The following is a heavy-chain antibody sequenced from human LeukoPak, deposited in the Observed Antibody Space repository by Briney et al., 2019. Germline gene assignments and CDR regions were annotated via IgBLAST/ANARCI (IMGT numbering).Heavy chain of an antibody. CDR1: GGTFSSYA. J-gene: IGHJ4*02. Sequence: APVKVSCKASGGTFSSYAISWVRQAPGQGLEWMGRIIPIFGTANYAQKFQGRVTITTDESTSTAYMELSSLRSEDTAVYYCARDHDYGDYDVFVYWGQGTLVTVSS. V-gene: IGHV1-69*05. D-gene: IGHD4-17*01. CDR2: IIPIFGTA. CDR3: ARDHDYGDYDVFVY.